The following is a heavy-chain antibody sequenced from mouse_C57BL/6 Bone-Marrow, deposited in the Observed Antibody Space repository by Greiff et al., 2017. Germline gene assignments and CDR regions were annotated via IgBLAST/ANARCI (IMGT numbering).Heavy chain of an antibody. Sequence: VQLQQSGAELARPGASVKLSCKASGYTFTSYGISWVKQRTGQGLEWIGEIYPRSGNTYYNEKFKGKASLTADKSSSTAYMELRSLTSEDSAVYFCARSGPPWYFDVWGTGTTVTVSS. J-gene: IGHJ1*03. CDR2: IYPRSGNT. CDR3: ARSGPPWYFDV. V-gene: IGHV1-81*01. D-gene: IGHD3-1*01. CDR1: GYTFTSYG.